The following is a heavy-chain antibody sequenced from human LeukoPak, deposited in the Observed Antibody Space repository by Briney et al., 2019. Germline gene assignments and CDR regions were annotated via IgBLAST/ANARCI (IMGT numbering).Heavy chain of an antibody. Sequence: PSETLSLTCTVSGGSISSSSYYWGWIRQPPGKGLEWIGSIYYSGSTYYNPSLKSRVTISVDTSKNQFSLKLSSVTAADTAVYYCARDVGGRWLQLNYYYYGMDVWGQGTTVTVSS. D-gene: IGHD5-24*01. CDR3: ARDVGGRWLQLNYYYYGMDV. V-gene: IGHV4-39*07. J-gene: IGHJ6*02. CDR1: GGSISSSSYY. CDR2: IYYSGST.